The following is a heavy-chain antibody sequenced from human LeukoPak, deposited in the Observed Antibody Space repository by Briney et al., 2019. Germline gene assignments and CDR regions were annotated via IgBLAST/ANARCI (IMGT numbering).Heavy chain of an antibody. CDR1: GFTVSSNY. V-gene: IGHV3-53*01. D-gene: IGHD3-10*01. CDR3: ARGGVNYYGSGSFDY. CDR2: IYSGGST. J-gene: IGHJ4*02. Sequence: PGGSLRLSCAASGFTVSSNYMSWVRQAPGKGLEWVSVIYSGGSTYYADSVKGRFTISRDNSKNTLYLQMNSLRAEDTAVYYRARGGVNYYGSGSFDYWGQGTLVTVSS.